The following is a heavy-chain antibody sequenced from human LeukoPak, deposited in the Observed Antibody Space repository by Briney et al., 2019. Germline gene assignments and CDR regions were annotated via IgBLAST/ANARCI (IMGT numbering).Heavy chain of an antibody. D-gene: IGHD6-19*01. J-gene: IGHJ4*02. CDR1: GGSISSSSYY. V-gene: IGHV4-39*01. Sequence: SETLSLTCTVSGGSISSSSYYWGWIRQPPGKGLEWIGSIYYSGSTYYNPSLKSRVTISVDTSKNQFSLKLSPVTAADTAVYYCARPGVGGWYYFDYWGQGTLVTVSS. CDR3: ARPGVGGWYYFDY. CDR2: IYYSGST.